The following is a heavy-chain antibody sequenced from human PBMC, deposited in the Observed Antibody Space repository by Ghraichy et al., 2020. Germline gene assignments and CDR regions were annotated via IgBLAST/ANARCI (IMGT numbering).Heavy chain of an antibody. J-gene: IGHJ4*02. CDR3: SAQYYHDTNDYYGVDY. CDR2: IKSTTNGGTT. V-gene: IGHV3-15*01. D-gene: IGHD3-22*01. Sequence: GGSLRLSCAASGFTFSDAWMSWVHQAPGMGLEWVARIKSTTNGGTTDYAAPVKGRFTISRDDSKSTLFLQMNSLKPEDTAVYFCSAQYYHDTNDYYGVDYWGQGTLVAVSS. CDR1: GFTFSDAW.